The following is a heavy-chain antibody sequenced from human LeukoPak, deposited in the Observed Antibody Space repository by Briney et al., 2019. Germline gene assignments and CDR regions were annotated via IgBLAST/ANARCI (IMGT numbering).Heavy chain of an antibody. V-gene: IGHV3-21*01. CDR3: AREPLDLRYRVDY. CDR1: GFTFSSYA. Sequence: GSLRLSCAASGFTFSSYAMNWVRQAPVKGREGFSSISSSSSYIYYADSVKGRFTISRDNDKNSLYLQMNSLSAEDTAVSYCAREPLDLRYRVDYWGQGTLVTVSS. D-gene: IGHD5-12*01. J-gene: IGHJ4*02. CDR2: ISSSSSYI.